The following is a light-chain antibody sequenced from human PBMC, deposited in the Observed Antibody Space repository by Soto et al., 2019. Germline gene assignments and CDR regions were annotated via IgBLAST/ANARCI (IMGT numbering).Light chain of an antibody. J-gene: IGKJ1*01. CDR3: QQHSKSTWT. CDR2: AIS. V-gene: IGKV3D-20*02. Sequence: EIVLTQSPGTLSLSPGESAALSCRASQSVTSNYLVWYRQKPGQAPRLLIYAISSRAAGIPDRFSGSGSGTDFTLTITRLEPEDSAVYYCQQHSKSTWTFGQGTRVEI. CDR1: QSVTSNY.